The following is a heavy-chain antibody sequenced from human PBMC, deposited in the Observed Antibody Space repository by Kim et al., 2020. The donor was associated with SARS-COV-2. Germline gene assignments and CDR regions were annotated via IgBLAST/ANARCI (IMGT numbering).Heavy chain of an antibody. Sequence: SETLSLTCTVSGGSISSSSYYWGWIRQPPGKGLEWIGSIYYSGSTYYNPSLKSRVTISVDTSKNQFSLKLSSVTAADTAVYYCARSYPPSIQLWPVFGCLFDPWGQGTLVTVSS. J-gene: IGHJ5*02. V-gene: IGHV4-39*07. CDR3: ARSYPPSIQLWPVFGCLFDP. CDR1: GGSISSSSYY. D-gene: IGHD5-18*01. CDR2: IYYSGST.